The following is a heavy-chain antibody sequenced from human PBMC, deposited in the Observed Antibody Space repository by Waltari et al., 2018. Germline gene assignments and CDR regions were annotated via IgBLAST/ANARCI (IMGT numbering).Heavy chain of an antibody. D-gene: IGHD1-26*01. J-gene: IGHJ3*02. CDR2: INAGNGNT. CDR1: GYTFTSYA. CDR3: ARPPPGGSYTQGVFDI. Sequence: QVQLVQSGAEVKKPGASVKVSCKASGYTFTSYAMHWVRQAPGQRLEWMGWINAGNGNTKYSQKFQGRVTITRDTSASTAYMELSSLRSEDTAVYYCARPPPGGSYTQGVFDIWGQGTMVTVSS. V-gene: IGHV1-3*01.